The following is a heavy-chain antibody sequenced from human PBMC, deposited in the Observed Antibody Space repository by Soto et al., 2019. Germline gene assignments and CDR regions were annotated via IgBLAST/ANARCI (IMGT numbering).Heavy chain of an antibody. V-gene: IGHV3-23*01. CDR3: AKVSRGYSLLFDY. CDR1: GFTFSTYA. Sequence: EVQLLESGGDLVQPGGSLRLSCSASGFTFSTYAMSWVRQAPGKGLERVSAITGSGGNTYYADSVKGRFAISRDNSKNTLYLQMHSLRAEDTAGYYCAKVSRGYSLLFDYWGQRTLVTVSS. J-gene: IGHJ4*02. D-gene: IGHD5-18*01. CDR2: ITGSGGNT.